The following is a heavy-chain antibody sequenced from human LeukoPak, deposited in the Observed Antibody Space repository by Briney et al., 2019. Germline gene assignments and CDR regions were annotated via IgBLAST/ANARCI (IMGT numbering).Heavy chain of an antibody. J-gene: IGHJ4*02. CDR2: INPNSGGT. D-gene: IGHD2-2*01. V-gene: IGHV1-2*02. CDR3: ARDLGYRSRDLGC. CDR1: GYTFTGYY. Sequence: ASVKVSCKASGYTFTGYYMHWVRQAPGQGLEWMGWINPNSGGTNYAQKFQGRVTMTRDTSISTAYMELSRLRSDDTAVYYCARDLGYRSRDLGCWGQGTLVTVSS.